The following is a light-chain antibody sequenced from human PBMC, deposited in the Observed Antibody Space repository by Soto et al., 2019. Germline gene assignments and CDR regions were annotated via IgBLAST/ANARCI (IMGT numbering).Light chain of an antibody. CDR2: EGS. Sequence: QSALTQPASVSGSPGPSITISCTGTSSDVGSYNLVSWYQQHPGKAHKLMIYEGSQRPSGVSNRFAGSKSGNTASLTISGLQAEDEADYYCCSYAGSSTFYVFGTGTKLTVL. J-gene: IGLJ1*01. CDR3: CSYAGSSTFYV. CDR1: SSDVGSYNL. V-gene: IGLV2-23*01.